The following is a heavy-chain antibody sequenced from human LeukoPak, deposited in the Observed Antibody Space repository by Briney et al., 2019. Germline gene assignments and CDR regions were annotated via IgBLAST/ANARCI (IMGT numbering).Heavy chain of an antibody. CDR3: ARGPYSSNWYVDY. CDR2: ISRTGNSI. J-gene: IGHJ4*02. Sequence: GGSLRLSCAASGFTFRSYEMNWVRLAPGKGLEWISYISRTGNSIYYADSVKGRFTISRDSAKNSLYLQMNSLRAEDTAVYYCARGPYSSNWYVDYWGQGTLVTVAS. V-gene: IGHV3-48*03. CDR1: GFTFRSYE. D-gene: IGHD6-13*01.